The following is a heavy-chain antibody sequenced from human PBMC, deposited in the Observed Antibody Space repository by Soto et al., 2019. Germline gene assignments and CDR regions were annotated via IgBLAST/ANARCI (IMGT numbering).Heavy chain of an antibody. Sequence: GGSLRLSCAASGFTFSSYFISWVRQAPGKGLEWVSDISGSGGSTYYADSVKGRFTISRDNSKNTLYLQMNSLRAEDTAVYYCAKDRTAAVIYYFDYWGQGTLVTVSS. V-gene: IGHV3-23*01. CDR2: ISGSGGST. J-gene: IGHJ4*02. CDR3: AKDRTAAVIYYFDY. D-gene: IGHD6-13*01. CDR1: GFTFSSYF.